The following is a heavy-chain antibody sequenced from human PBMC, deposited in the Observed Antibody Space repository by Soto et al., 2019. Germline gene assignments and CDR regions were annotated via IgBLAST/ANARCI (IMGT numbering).Heavy chain of an antibody. CDR1: GFTFSSYA. Sequence: GSLRLSCAASGFTFSSYAMSWVRQAPGKGLEWVSYISSSGGTIYYAESVKGRLTISRDNAKNSLYLQMNSLRAEDTAVYYCARHPERIAQIGWFDPWGQGTLVTVSS. CDR3: ARHPERIAQIGWFDP. CDR2: ISSSGGTI. D-gene: IGHD6-13*01. J-gene: IGHJ5*02. V-gene: IGHV3-48*01.